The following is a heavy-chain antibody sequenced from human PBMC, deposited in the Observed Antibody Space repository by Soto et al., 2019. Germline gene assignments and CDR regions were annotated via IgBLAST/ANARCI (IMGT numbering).Heavy chain of an antibody. CDR2: FIPIFGTS. CDR3: AGTLRSGNSYRFF. Sequence: QVQLVQSGAEVKQPGSSVKVSCKASGGPFSSYTFTWVRQAPGEGLEWVGGFIPIFGTSNYAQRFQGRVTITADESTRTVYMEVNNLTSEDTAFYYCAGTLRSGNSYRFFWGQGTLLTVSS. CDR1: GGPFSSYT. V-gene: IGHV1-69*01. J-gene: IGHJ4*02. D-gene: IGHD1-26*01.